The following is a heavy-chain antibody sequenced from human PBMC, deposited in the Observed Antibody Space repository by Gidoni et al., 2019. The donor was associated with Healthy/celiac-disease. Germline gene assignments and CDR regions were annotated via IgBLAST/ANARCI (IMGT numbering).Heavy chain of an antibody. D-gene: IGHD3-16*02. CDR1: GFTFSSYA. Sequence: EVQLLESGGGLVQPGGSLRLSCAASGFTFSSYAMSWVRQAPGKGLEWVSAISGSGGSTYYADSVKGRFTISRDNSKNTLYLQMNSLRAEDTAVYYCAKPLSYVWGSYRPPTYWGQGTLVTVSS. CDR3: AKPLSYVWGSYRPPTY. CDR2: ISGSGGST. J-gene: IGHJ4*02. V-gene: IGHV3-23*01.